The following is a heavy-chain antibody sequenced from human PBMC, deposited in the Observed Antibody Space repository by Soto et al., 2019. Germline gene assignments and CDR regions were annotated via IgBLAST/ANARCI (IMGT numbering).Heavy chain of an antibody. V-gene: IGHV3-48*03. D-gene: IGHD5-18*01. CDR3: ATLWIHPIGWFYP. CDR1: GFTFSSYE. CDR2: ISSSGDTI. Sequence: AGSLILSFAASGFTFSSYEMNWVRQAPGKGLEWVSYISSSGDTIYYADSVKGRFTISRDNAKNSLYLQMNSLRAEDTDAYYCATLWIHPIGWFYPWGQGTLVRVPS. J-gene: IGHJ5*02.